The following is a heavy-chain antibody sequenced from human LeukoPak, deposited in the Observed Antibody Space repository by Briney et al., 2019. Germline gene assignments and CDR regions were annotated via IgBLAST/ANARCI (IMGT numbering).Heavy chain of an antibody. J-gene: IGHJ5*02. Sequence: PSETLSLTCAVYGGSFSGYYWSWIRQPPGKGLEWIGEINHSGSTNYNPSLKSRVTISVDTSKNQFYLKLSSVTAADTAVYYCARQRSRARKSSSIANWFDPWGQGTLVTVSS. D-gene: IGHD2-21*01. CDR2: INHSGST. CDR3: ARQRSRARKSSSIANWFDP. CDR1: GGSFSGYY. V-gene: IGHV4-34*01.